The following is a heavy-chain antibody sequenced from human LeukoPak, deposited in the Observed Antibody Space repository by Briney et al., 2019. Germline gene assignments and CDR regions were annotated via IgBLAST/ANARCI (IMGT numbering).Heavy chain of an antibody. J-gene: IGHJ4*02. V-gene: IGHV1-8*03. Sequence: GASVKVSCKASGYTFTSYDINWVRQATGQGLEWMGWMNPNSGNTGYAQKFQGRVTITRNTSISTAYMELSSLRSEDMAVYYCARDQYCSGGSCYSGIGYWGQGTLVTVSS. D-gene: IGHD2-15*01. CDR1: GYTFTSYD. CDR2: MNPNSGNT. CDR3: ARDQYCSGGSCYSGIGY.